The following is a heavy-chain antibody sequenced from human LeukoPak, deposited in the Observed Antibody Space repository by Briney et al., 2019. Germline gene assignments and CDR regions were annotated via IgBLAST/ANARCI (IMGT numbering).Heavy chain of an antibody. V-gene: IGHV1-69*01. CDR3: ASDRGDGYNLGY. Sequence: SVKVSCKASGGTFSSYAISWVRQAPGQGLEWMGGIIPIFGTANYAQKFQGRVTITADESTSTAYMELSSLRPEDTAVYYCASDRGDGYNLGYWGQGTLVTVSS. D-gene: IGHD5-24*01. CDR1: GGTFSSYA. J-gene: IGHJ4*02. CDR2: IIPIFGTA.